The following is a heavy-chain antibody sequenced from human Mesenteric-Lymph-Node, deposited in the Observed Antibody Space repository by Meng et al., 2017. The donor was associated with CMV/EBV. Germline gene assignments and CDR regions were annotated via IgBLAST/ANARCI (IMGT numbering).Heavy chain of an antibody. Sequence: GESLKISCAASGFIFSTYSMNWVRQAPGKGLEWVSSISSGGTYIHNADSVEGRFTISRDNAKNSLYLQMNSLRAEDTAVYYCAREARSYDSSGTSSAMDVWGQGTTVTVSS. J-gene: IGHJ6*02. D-gene: IGHD3-22*01. CDR2: ISSGGTYI. V-gene: IGHV3-21*01. CDR3: AREARSYDSSGTSSAMDV. CDR1: GFIFSTYS.